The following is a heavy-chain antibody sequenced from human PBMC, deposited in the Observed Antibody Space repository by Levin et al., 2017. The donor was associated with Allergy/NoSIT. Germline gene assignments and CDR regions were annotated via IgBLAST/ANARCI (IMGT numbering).Heavy chain of an antibody. CDR1: GYTFTRYA. CDR2: INGGNGNT. CDR3: ARGGLAATGTGDLDY. V-gene: IGHV1-3*01. Sequence: GESLKISCKASGYTFTRYAMHWVRQAPGQSLDWMGWINGGNGNTKYSQKFQGRVTITRDTSASAAYMEVSSLRSEDTAVYYCARGGLAATGTGDLDYWGQGTLVTVSS. D-gene: IGHD6-13*01. J-gene: IGHJ4*02.